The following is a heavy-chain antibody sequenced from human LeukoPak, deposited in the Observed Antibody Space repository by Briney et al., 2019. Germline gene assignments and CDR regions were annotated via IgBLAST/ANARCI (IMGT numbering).Heavy chain of an antibody. CDR3: ASSNDFWSGSSFDY. J-gene: IGHJ4*02. Sequence: SETLSPTCAVSGGSISSGGYSWSWLRQPPGKGLEWIGYIYHSGSTYYNPSLKSRVTISVDRSKNQFSLKLSSVTAADTAVYYCASSNDFWSGSSFDYWGQGTLVTVSS. D-gene: IGHD3-3*01. CDR1: GGSISSGGYS. V-gene: IGHV4-30-2*01. CDR2: IYHSGST.